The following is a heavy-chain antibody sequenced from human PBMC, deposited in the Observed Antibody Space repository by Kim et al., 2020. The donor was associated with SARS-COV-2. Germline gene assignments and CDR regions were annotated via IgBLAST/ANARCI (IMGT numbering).Heavy chain of an antibody. J-gene: IGHJ6*03. D-gene: IGHD1-7*01. CDR2: IDWDDDK. Sequence: SCPTLVNPTETLTLTCTFSGFSLSTRGMCVTWIRERPGKALEWLARIDWDDDKYYNTSLKTRLTISKDTSKNQVVLTMTNMDPVDTATYYCARLRGTGTTRSQSYYYDMDVWGKGTTVTV. V-gene: IGHV2-70*11. CDR3: ARLRGTGTTRSQSYYYDMDV. CDR1: GFSLSTRGMC.